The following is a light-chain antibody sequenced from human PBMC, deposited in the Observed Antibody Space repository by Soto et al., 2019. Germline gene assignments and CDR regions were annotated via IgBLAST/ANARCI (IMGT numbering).Light chain of an antibody. CDR3: QQYASSYS. J-gene: IGKJ2*01. CDR1: QSVSSSY. CDR2: GAA. V-gene: IGKV3-20*01. Sequence: EIVLTQSPGTLSLSPGERATLSCRASQSVSSSYLAWYQQKPGQAPRLLIYGAASRATGIPDMCSGSGSGTVIPLTISRLEPEDFAEYYCQQYASSYSFGQGTKLEIK.